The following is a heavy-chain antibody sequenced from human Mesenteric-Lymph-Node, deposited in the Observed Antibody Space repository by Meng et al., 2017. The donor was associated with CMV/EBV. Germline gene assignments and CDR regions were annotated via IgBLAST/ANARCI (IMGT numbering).Heavy chain of an antibody. Sequence: GESLKISCAASGFTFSSYSMNWVRQAPGKGLEWVSSISSSSSSYIYYADSVKGRFTISRDNAKNSLYLQMNSLRAEDTAVYYCAGSLGGGVVIIHNWFDPWGQGTLVTVSS. J-gene: IGHJ5*02. D-gene: IGHD3-3*01. CDR2: ISSSSSSYI. V-gene: IGHV3-21*01. CDR1: GFTFSSYS. CDR3: AGSLGGGVVIIHNWFDP.